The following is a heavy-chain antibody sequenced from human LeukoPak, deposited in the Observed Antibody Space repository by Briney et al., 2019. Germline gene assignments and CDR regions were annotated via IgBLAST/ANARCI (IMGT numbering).Heavy chain of an antibody. CDR2: VYYSGNT. V-gene: IGHV4-59*01. J-gene: IGHJ3*02. D-gene: IGHD1-14*01. CDR3: ARVGTFAFDI. CDR1: GGSISTYY. Sequence: PSETLSPTCTVSGGSISTYYWSWIRQPPGKRLEWIGYVYYSGNTNYNPSLQSRVTISVDTSKNQFSLNLNSVTAADTALYYCARVGTFAFDIWGQGTMVTVSS.